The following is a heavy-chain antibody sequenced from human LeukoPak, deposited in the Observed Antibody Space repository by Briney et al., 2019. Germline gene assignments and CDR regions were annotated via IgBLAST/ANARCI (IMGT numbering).Heavy chain of an antibody. CDR1: GFTVSSNY. CDR2: IYSSGST. V-gene: IGHV3-66*01. J-gene: IGHJ4*02. CDR3: ARDNVVDDYGDSRGFDY. D-gene: IGHD4-17*01. Sequence: GGSLRLSCAASGFTVSSNYMSWVRQAPGKGLEWVSVIYSSGSTYYADSVKGRFTISRDNSKNTLYLQMNSLRAEDTAVYYCARDNVVDDYGDSRGFDYWGQGTLVTVSS.